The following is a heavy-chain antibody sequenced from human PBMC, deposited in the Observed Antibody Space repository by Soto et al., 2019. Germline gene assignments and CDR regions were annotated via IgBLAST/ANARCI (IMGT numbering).Heavy chain of an antibody. D-gene: IGHD2-21*02. CDR3: AGASASVTQVPLRH. CDR1: EGTFSTYS. CDR2: IIPIYNSP. J-gene: IGHJ4*02. Sequence: VQLVQSGAEVKQPGSSVRVSCRASEGTFSTYSVTWVRQAPGQGLEWMGGIIPIYNSPYYAQKFLGRVTLTADASTNAAYMVLSSLRSEDTAVYFCAGASASVTQVPLRHWGQGTLVTVSS. V-gene: IGHV1-69*01.